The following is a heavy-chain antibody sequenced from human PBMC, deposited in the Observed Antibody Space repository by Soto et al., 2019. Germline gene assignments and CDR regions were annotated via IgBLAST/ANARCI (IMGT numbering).Heavy chain of an antibody. CDR3: GRDGPSMVFCINGERFLLFDH. J-gene: IGHJ4*02. Sequence: GGSLRLSCAASGFTFSSYGMHWVRQAPGKGLEWVAVIWYDGSNKYYADSVKGRFTISRDNSKNTLYLQMNSLRAEDTAGYYWGRDGPSMVFCINGERFLLFDHSGQGTLVTVFS. V-gene: IGHV3-33*01. CDR1: GFTFSSYG. D-gene: IGHD3-10*01. CDR2: IWYDGSNK.